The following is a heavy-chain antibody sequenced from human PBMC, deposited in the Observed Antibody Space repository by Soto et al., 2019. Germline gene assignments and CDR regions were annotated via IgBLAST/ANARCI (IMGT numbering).Heavy chain of an antibody. CDR2: IDPSDSYT. CDR3: ARHEEGYYYGSGSRNYGMDV. V-gene: IGHV5-10-1*01. CDR1: GYSFTSYW. D-gene: IGHD3-10*01. J-gene: IGHJ6*02. Sequence: GESLKISCKGSGYSFTSYWVSWVRQMPGKGLEWMGRIDPSDSYTNYSPSFQGHVTISADKSISTAYLQWSSLKASDTAMYYCARHEEGYYYGSGSRNYGMDVWGQGTTVTVSS.